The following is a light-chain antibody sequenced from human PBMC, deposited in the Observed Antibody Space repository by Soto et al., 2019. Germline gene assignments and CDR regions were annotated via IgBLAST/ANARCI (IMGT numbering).Light chain of an antibody. V-gene: IGKV3-20*01. CDR3: RQYGSPPQK. CDR1: QSVSSNH. CDR2: GAS. Sequence: ERVMTRWRASRTLSAGERATLSWSASQSVSSNHLAWYQQKRGQPPRLLIYGASSRATGTPARFSGSGSGTDFHLTITSLEPEHFAVYYCRQYGSPPQKFGQGTKVDIK. J-gene: IGKJ1*01.